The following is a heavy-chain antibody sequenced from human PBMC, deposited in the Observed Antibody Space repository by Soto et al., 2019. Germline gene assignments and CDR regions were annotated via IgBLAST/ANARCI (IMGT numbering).Heavy chain of an antibody. D-gene: IGHD5-18*01. J-gene: IGHJ6*02. Sequence: SVKVSCKASGGTFSSYAISWVRQAPGQGLEWMGGIIPIFGTANYAQKFQGRVTITADESTSTAYMELSSLRSEDTAVYYCARLGYPLGYYYGMDVWGQGTTVTVSS. V-gene: IGHV1-69*13. CDR2: IIPIFGTA. CDR3: ARLGYPLGYYYGMDV. CDR1: GGTFSSYA.